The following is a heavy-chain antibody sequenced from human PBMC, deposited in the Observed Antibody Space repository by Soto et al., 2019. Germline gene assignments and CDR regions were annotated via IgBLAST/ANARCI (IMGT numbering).Heavy chain of an antibody. Sequence: SVKVSCKASGGTFNNYVINWVRQAPGQGLEWMAGIIPIFGTPNYAQKFQGRVTITADKSTSTAYMELNSLRSEDTAVYYCARDVAVEGTWWFDPWGQGTLVTVSS. CDR3: ARDVAVEGTWWFDP. CDR1: GGTFNNYV. J-gene: IGHJ5*02. D-gene: IGHD6-19*01. V-gene: IGHV1-69*06. CDR2: IIPIFGTP.